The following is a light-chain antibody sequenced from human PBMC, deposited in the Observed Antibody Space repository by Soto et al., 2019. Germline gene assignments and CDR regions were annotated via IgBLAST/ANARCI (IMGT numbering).Light chain of an antibody. V-gene: IGLV1-44*01. CDR1: SSNIGTYT. Sequence: QSVLTQPPSASGTPGQRVTISCSGSSSNIGTYTVSWYQQFPRTAPKLLIYSDNQRPSGVPDRFSGSKSGTSASLAISGLQSEDEADYYCATWDDSLRGDVFGTGTKLTVL. J-gene: IGLJ1*01. CDR2: SDN. CDR3: ATWDDSLRGDV.